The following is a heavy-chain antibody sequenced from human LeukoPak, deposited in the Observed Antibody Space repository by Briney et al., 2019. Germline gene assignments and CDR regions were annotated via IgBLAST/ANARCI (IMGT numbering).Heavy chain of an antibody. CDR1: GGSISSGGYY. Sequence: PSETLSLTCTVSGGSISSGGYYWSWIRKPPGKGLEWIGYIYHSGSTYYNPSLKSRVTISVDRSKNQFSLKLSSVTAADTAVYYCARVGVATIHYWGQGTLVTVSS. CDR2: IYHSGST. D-gene: IGHD5-12*01. CDR3: ARVGVATIHY. J-gene: IGHJ4*02. V-gene: IGHV4-30-2*01.